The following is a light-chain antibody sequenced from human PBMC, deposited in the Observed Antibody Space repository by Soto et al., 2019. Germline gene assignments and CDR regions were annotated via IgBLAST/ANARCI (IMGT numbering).Light chain of an antibody. Sequence: SRQRTQTPCVSVSPGLTSSITCSGDKLGDKLAYWYQQKPGQSPVLVMYQDSKRPSGIPERFSGSNSGNTATLTISGTQSMDEADYYCQAWDSSTAVFGTGTKVTVL. J-gene: IGLJ1*01. CDR1: KLGDKL. CDR3: QAWDSSTAV. CDR2: QDS. V-gene: IGLV3-1*01.